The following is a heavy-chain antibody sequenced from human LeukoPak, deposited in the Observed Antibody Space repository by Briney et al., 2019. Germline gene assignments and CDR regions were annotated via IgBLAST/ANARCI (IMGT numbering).Heavy chain of an antibody. J-gene: IGHJ3*02. Sequence: PGGSLRLSCAASGFSFSSYWMSWVRQAPGKGLEWVANIKQDGSEKYYVDSVKGRFTISRDNAKNSLYLQMNSLRAEDTAVYYCARDRDYYGSGSYYRDAFDIWGQGTMVTVSS. V-gene: IGHV3-7*01. CDR3: ARDRDYYGSGSYYRDAFDI. CDR1: GFSFSSYW. CDR2: IKQDGSEK. D-gene: IGHD3-10*01.